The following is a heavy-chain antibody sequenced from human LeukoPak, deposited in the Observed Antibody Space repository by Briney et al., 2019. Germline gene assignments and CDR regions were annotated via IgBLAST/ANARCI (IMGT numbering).Heavy chain of an antibody. CDR3: ASITYYYDSSGYYDPAS. CDR1: GFTFSSYA. D-gene: IGHD3-22*01. CDR2: ISYDGSNK. J-gene: IGHJ4*02. Sequence: GRSLRLSCAASGFTFSSYAMHWVRQAPGKGLEWVAVISYDGSNKYYADSVKGRFTISRDNPKNTLYLQMNSLRAEDTAVYYCASITYYYDSSGYYDPASWGQGTLVTVSS. V-gene: IGHV3-30-3*01.